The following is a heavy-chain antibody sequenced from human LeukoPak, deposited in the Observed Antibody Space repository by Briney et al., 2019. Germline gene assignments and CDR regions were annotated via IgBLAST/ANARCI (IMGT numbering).Heavy chain of an antibody. D-gene: IGHD2-15*01. CDR1: GFTFSSYE. CDR2: ISSSGSTI. J-gene: IGHJ6*02. CDR3: ARDRLDCSGGSCYSYYYGMDV. V-gene: IGHV3-48*03. Sequence: GGSLRLSCAASGFTFSSYEMNWVRQAPGKGLEWVSYISSSGSTIYYADSVKGRFTISRDNAKNSLYLQMNSLRAEDTAVYYYARDRLDCSGGSCYSYYYGMDVWGQGTTVTVSS.